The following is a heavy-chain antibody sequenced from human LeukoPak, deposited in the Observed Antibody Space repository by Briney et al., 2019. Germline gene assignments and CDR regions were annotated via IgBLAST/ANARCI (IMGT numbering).Heavy chain of an antibody. V-gene: IGHV3-7*03. CDR1: GFTFSSYW. D-gene: IGHD5-24*01. Sequence: GGSLRLSCAASGFTFSSYWMSWVRQAPGKGLEWVANIKQDGSEKYYVDSVKGRFTISRDNAKNSLYLQMNNLRAEDTALYYCAKDIWGGSPDGYNRFDYWGQGTLVTVSS. CDR3: AKDIWGGSPDGYNRFDY. J-gene: IGHJ4*02. CDR2: IKQDGSEK.